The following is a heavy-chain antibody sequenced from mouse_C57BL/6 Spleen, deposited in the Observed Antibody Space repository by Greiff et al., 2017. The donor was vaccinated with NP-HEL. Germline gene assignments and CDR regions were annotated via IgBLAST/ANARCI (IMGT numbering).Heavy chain of an antibody. CDR2: IWTGGGT. CDR1: GFSLTSYA. D-gene: IGHD3-2*02. V-gene: IGHV2-9-1*01. J-gene: IGHJ4*01. CDR3: ARNHRTAQATFAMDY. Sequence: VKLKESGPGLVAPSQSLSITCTVSGFSLTSYAISWVRQPPGKGLEWLGVIWTGGGTNYYSALKSRLSISKDNSKSQVFLKMNSLQTDDTARYYCARNHRTAQATFAMDYWGQGTSVTVSS.